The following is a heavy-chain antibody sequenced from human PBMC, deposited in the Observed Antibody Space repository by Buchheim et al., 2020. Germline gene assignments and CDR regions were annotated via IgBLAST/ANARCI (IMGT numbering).Heavy chain of an antibody. CDR1: GFTLSDYY. J-gene: IGHJ4*02. D-gene: IGHD2/OR15-2a*01. CDR2: TRDKARGHTT. V-gene: IGHV3-72*01. CDR3: VRSTFGYGNFDY. Sequence: EVQLMESGGGLVQPGRSLRLSCAVSGFTLSDYYIDWVRQAPGKGLEWVARTRDKARGHTTEFAASVKGRFTVSRDNSQNSVYLQMNSLKAEDTAVYYCVRSTFGYGNFDYWGQGIL.